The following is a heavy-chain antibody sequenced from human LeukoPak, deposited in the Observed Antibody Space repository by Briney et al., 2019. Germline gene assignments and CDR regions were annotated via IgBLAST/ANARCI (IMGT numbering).Heavy chain of an antibody. V-gene: IGHV3-73*01. J-gene: IGHJ4*02. CDR1: GFTFSGSA. CDR2: IRSKANSYAT. CDR3: TSHPPPTYSGYEALFDY. Sequence: GGSLSLSCAASGFTFSGSAMHWVRQASGKGLEWVGRIRSKANSYATAYAASVKGRCTISRDDSKNTAYLQMNSLKAEDTAVYYCTSHPPPTYSGYEALFDYWGQGTLVTVSS. D-gene: IGHD5-12*01.